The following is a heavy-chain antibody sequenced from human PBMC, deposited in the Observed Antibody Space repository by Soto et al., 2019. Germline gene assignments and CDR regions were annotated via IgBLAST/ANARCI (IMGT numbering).Heavy chain of an antibody. CDR2: IYPGESDT. Sequence: PGESLKISCQVSGYSFITYWIGWVRQMPGKGLEWMGIIYPGESDTRYNPSFQGQVTISADKSISTAYLQWSSLKASDTAMYYCARQYYYASGAYYYPFDYWGQGTPVTVSS. CDR3: ARQYYYASGAYYYPFDY. CDR1: GYSFITYW. J-gene: IGHJ4*02. D-gene: IGHD3-22*01. V-gene: IGHV5-51*01.